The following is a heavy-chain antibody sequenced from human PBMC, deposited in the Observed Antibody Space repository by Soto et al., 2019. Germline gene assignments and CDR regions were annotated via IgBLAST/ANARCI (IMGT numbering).Heavy chain of an antibody. J-gene: IGHJ4*02. D-gene: IGHD6-19*01. V-gene: IGHV1-3*05. CDR3: ARHGSGWDY. CDR2: INAGNGNT. CDR1: GYTFTSYA. Sequence: QVQLVQSGAEEKKPGASVKVSCKASGYTFTSYAMHWVRQAPGQRLEWMGWINAGNGNTKYSQKAQGRGTITRDTSASTPYMELRSLRSEDTAVYYCARHGSGWDYWGQGTLVTVSS.